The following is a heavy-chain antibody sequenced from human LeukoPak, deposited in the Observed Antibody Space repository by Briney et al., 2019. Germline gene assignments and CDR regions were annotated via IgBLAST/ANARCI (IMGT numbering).Heavy chain of an antibody. Sequence: PGGSLRLSCAASGFTFSSYEMNWVRQAPGKGLEWVSYITSSGSTIYYADSVKGRFTISRDNAKKSLYLQMNSLRAEDTAVYYCAIPTYYYDSSGQGYWGQGTLVTVSS. D-gene: IGHD3-22*01. CDR2: ITSSGSTI. CDR3: AIPTYYYDSSGQGY. J-gene: IGHJ4*02. V-gene: IGHV3-48*03. CDR1: GFTFSSYE.